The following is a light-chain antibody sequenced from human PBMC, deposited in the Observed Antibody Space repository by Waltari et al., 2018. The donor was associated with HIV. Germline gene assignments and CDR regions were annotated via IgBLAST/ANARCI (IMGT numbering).Light chain of an antibody. CDR3: QMWDSSTDLRV. CDR2: DDS. CDR1: NIGSKG. J-gene: IGLJ2*01. Sequence: SYVLTQPPSVSVAPGQTARITCGGNNIGSKGVHWYQQKPSQAPVLVVYDDSDRPSGIPERFSGSSSWNTATLTISRVEAGDEADFYCQMWDSSTDLRVFGGGTKLTVL. V-gene: IGLV3-21*02.